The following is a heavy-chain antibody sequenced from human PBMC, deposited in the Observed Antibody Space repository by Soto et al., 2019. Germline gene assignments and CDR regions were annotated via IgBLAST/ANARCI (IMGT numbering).Heavy chain of an antibody. J-gene: IGHJ3*02. CDR3: ARANDLNAFDM. V-gene: IGHV3-53*04. Sequence: ESGGGLVQPGGSLRLSCVASGFSVSATKYMNWLRQAPDKGLEWVSVIYSGGTYYYADSVKGRFTISRHDSKNTLYLQMDSLRPEDTDVYFCARANDLNAFDMWGQGTMVTVSS. CDR2: IYSGGTY. CDR1: GFSVSATKY.